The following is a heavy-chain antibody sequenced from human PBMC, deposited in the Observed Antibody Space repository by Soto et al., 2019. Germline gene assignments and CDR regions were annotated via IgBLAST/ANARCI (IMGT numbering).Heavy chain of an antibody. CDR1: GFTFSNYA. CDR3: AKYDFWSGYYTGALHQYYFDY. Sequence: EVQLLESGGGLVQPGGSLRLSCAASGFTFSNYAMNWVRQAPGTGLEWVSAISGSGGSTYYADSVKGRFTISRDNAKNTLYLHRNSLGAEDTAVYYCAKYDFWSGYYTGALHQYYFDYWGQGTLVTVSS. CDR2: ISGSGGST. J-gene: IGHJ4*02. V-gene: IGHV3-23*01. D-gene: IGHD3-3*01.